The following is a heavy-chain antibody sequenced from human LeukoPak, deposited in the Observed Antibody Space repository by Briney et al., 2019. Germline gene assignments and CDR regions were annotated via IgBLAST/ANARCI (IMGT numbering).Heavy chain of an antibody. CDR1: GFSLNRYW. V-gene: IGHV3-49*04. CDR3: TRDKLVWGVHAFDI. J-gene: IGHJ3*02. D-gene: IGHD3-16*01. CDR2: IRSKAYGGTT. Sequence: GGSLRLSCVASGFSLNRYWMSWVRQAPGKGLEWVGFIRSKAYGGTTEYAASVKGRFTISRDDSKSIAYLQMNSLKTEDTAVYYCTRDKLVWGVHAFDIWGQGTMVTVSS.